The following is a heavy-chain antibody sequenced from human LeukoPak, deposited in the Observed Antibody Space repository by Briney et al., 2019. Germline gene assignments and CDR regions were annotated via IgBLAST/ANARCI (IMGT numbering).Heavy chain of an antibody. CDR1: GAALNSFD. CDR2: IITLSGAP. V-gene: IGHV1-69*05. D-gene: IGHD1-26*01. CDR3: ARGVGATRAIYDY. Sequence: GASVKVSCKASGAALNSFDIGWVRQAPGQGLEWIGGIITLSGAPSYAQEFQGRATITTDESTGTVYMEMESLKSEDTAVYYCARGVGATRAIYDYWGQGTLITVSS. J-gene: IGHJ4*02.